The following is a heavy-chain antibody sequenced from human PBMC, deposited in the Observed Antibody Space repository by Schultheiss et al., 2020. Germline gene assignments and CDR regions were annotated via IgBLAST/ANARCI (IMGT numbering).Heavy chain of an antibody. CDR3: VKDFASGWYVGDDY. CDR1: GFTFSSYG. CDR2: IWYDGSNK. Sequence: GGSLRLSCVASGFTFSSYGMHWVRQAPGKGLEWVAVIWYDGSNKYYADSVKGRFTISRDNSKNTLYLQMSSLRAEDTAVYYCVKDFASGWYVGDDYWGQGTLVTVSS. D-gene: IGHD6-19*01. V-gene: IGHV3-30*02. J-gene: IGHJ4*02.